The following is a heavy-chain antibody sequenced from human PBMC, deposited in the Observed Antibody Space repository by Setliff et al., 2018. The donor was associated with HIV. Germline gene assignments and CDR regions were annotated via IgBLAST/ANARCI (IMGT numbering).Heavy chain of an antibody. CDR2: IYPGDSDT. CDR1: GYSFTSYW. V-gene: IGHV5-51*01. CDR3: ARRTYCSSTSCYARFDP. Sequence: GESLKISCKGSGYSFTSYWIGWVRQMPGKGLEWMGMIYPGDSDTRYSPSFQGQVTISADKSISTAYLQWSSLKASATAMSYCARRTYCSSTSCYARFDPWGQGTLVTVSS. D-gene: IGHD2-2*01. J-gene: IGHJ5*02.